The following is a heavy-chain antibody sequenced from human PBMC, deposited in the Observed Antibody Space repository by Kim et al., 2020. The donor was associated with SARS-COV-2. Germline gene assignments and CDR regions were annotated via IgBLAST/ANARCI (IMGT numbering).Heavy chain of an antibody. V-gene: IGHV1-69*13. CDR1: GGTFSSYA. Sequence: SVKVSCKASGGTFSSYAISWVRQAPGQGLEWMGGIIPIFGTANYAQKFQGRVTITADESTSTAYMELSSLRSEDTAVYYCARSPRIAAPSYLDYWGQGTLVTVSS. J-gene: IGHJ4*02. D-gene: IGHD6-6*01. CDR2: IIPIFGTA. CDR3: ARSPRIAAPSYLDY.